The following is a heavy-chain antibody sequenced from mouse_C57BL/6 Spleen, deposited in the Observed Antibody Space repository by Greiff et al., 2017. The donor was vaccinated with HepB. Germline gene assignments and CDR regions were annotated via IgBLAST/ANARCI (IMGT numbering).Heavy chain of an antibody. CDR3: ARTGTPYYYAMDY. J-gene: IGHJ4*01. CDR1: GFTFSDYG. V-gene: IGHV5-17*01. Sequence: EVKVVESGGGLVKPGGSLKLSCAASGFTFSDYGMHWVRQAPEKGLEWVAYISSGSSTNYYAYTVKGRFTISRDNAKNTLFLQMTSLRSEDTAMYYCARTGTPYYYAMDYWGQGTSVTVSS. D-gene: IGHD4-1*01. CDR2: ISSGSSTN.